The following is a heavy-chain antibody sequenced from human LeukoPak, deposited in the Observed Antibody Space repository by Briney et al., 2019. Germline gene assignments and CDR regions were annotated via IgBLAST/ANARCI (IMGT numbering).Heavy chain of an antibody. CDR3: ARVHSSSSVDAFHI. V-gene: IGHV4-59*01. J-gene: IGHJ3*02. D-gene: IGHD6-6*01. Sequence: PSETLSLTCTVSGGSISGYYWGWIRQPPGKGLEWIGYIYYSGSTNYNPSLKSRVTISEDTSKNQFSLKLSSVTAADTAVYYCARVHSSSSVDAFHIWGQGTTVTVSS. CDR1: GGSISGYY. CDR2: IYYSGST.